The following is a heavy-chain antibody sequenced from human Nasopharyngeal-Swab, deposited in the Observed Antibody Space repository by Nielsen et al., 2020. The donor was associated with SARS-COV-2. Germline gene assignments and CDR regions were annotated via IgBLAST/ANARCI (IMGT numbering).Heavy chain of an antibody. V-gene: IGHV3-48*01. CDR2: ISSSSSTI. J-gene: IGHJ6*03. CDR3: ARDVVVETYYYYYMDV. Sequence: GESLKISCAASGFTFSSYSMNWVRQAPGKGLEWVSYISSSSSTIYYADSVKGRFTISGDNAKNSLYLQMNSLRAEDTAVYYCARDVVVETYYYYYMDVWGKGTTVTVSS. CDR1: GFTFSSYS. D-gene: IGHD2-2*01.